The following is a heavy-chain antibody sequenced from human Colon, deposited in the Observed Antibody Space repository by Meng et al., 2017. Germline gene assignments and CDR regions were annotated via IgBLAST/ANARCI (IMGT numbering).Heavy chain of an antibody. CDR1: GGSISSYY. CDR2: IYTSGST. Sequence: SETLSLTCTVSGGSISSYYWSWIRQPAGKGLEWIGRIYTSGSTNYNPSLKSRVTMSVDTSKNQFSLKLSSVTAADTAVYYCARVLRGTGTSLDAFDMWGQGTMVTVSS. CDR3: ARVLRGTGTSLDAFDM. J-gene: IGHJ3*02. D-gene: IGHD1-1*01. V-gene: IGHV4-4*07.